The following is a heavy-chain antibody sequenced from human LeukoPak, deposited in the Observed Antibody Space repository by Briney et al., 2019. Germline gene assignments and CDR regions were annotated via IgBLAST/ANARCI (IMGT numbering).Heavy chain of an antibody. CDR1: GGTFSSYA. V-gene: IGHV1-69*04. J-gene: IGHJ5*02. CDR3: ARDMTDSQVAWFDP. Sequence: ASVKVSCKASGGTFSSYAISWVRQAPGQGLEWMGRIIPIFGIANYAQKFQGRVTITADKSTSTAYMELSSLRSEDTAVYYCARDMTDSQVAWFDPWGQGTLVTVSS. D-gene: IGHD2-15*01. CDR2: IIPIFGIA.